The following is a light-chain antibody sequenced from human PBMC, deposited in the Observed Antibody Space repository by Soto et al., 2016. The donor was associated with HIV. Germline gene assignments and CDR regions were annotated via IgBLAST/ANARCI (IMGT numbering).Light chain of an antibody. V-gene: IGKV1-39*01. CDR3: QQYKSYPNT. Sequence: DIQITQFPSSLSASVGDRVTISCRASQNISTYLHWYRQRPGKAPELIIYGKSNLQSGVPSRFSGSGSGTDFTLTVDSLQPEDLATYYCQQYKSYPNTFGQGTKLEIK. J-gene: IGKJ2*01. CDR1: QNISTY. CDR2: GKS.